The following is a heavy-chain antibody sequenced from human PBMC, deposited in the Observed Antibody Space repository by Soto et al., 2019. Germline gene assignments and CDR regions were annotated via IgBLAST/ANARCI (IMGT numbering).Heavy chain of an antibody. D-gene: IGHD6-6*01. Sequence: SETLSLTCTVSGGSISSGDYYWSWLRQPPGKGLEWIGYIYYSGSTYYNPSLKSRVTISVDTSKNQFSLRLSSVTAADTAVYYCAREATIAARLDSWGQGTLVTVSS. J-gene: IGHJ4*02. V-gene: IGHV4-30-4*01. CDR2: IYYSGST. CDR3: AREATIAARLDS. CDR1: GGSISSGDYY.